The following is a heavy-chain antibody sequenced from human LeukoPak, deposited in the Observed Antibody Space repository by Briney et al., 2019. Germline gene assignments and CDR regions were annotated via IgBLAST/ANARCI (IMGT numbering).Heavy chain of an antibody. V-gene: IGHV3-23*01. CDR1: GFTFTSYA. D-gene: IGHD3-22*01. J-gene: IGHJ4*02. CDR2: IIGSGAGT. CDR3: AKRSSDYYFDY. Sequence: GGSLRLSCAASGFTFTSYAMNWVGKAPGKGLEWVSAIIGSGAGTYYADSVKGRFTISRDNSKNTLYLQMNSLTAEDTAVYYCAKRSSDYYFDYWGQGTLVTVSS.